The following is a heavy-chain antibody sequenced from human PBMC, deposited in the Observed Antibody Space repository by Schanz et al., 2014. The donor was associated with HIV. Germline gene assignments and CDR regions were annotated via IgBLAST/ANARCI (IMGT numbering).Heavy chain of an antibody. CDR1: GFNFSTYG. V-gene: IGHV3-33*05. J-gene: IGHJ6*02. Sequence: QVQLVESGGGVVQPGRCLRLSCAASGFNFSTYGMHWVRQAPGKGLEWVAMISYDGSDKYYADSVKGRFTISRDNSKSTLYLQLSSLRAEDTALYYCAKDMGGVVPAAPFYYYGMDVWGQGTTVTVSS. CDR2: ISYDGSDK. CDR3: AKDMGGVVPAAPFYYYGMDV. D-gene: IGHD2-2*01.